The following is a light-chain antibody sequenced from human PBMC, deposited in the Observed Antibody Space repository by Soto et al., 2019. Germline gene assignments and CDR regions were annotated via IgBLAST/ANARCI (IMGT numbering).Light chain of an antibody. Sequence: QSARTQPASMSGSPGQSITISCTGTSSDVGSYYPVSWFQQHPGKAPKLIIYEVNKRPSGVSDRFSGSKSGNTASLTISGLQAADEAEYYCCSYAGDTTFFVFGTGTQLTVL. J-gene: IGLJ1*01. CDR1: SSDVGSYYP. CDR2: EVN. CDR3: CSYAGDTTFFV. V-gene: IGLV2-23*02.